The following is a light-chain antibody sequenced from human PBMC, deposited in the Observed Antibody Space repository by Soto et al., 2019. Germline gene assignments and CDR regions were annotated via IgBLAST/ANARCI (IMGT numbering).Light chain of an antibody. CDR2: AAS. J-gene: IGKJ5*01. V-gene: IGKV1-27*01. Sequence: IQMTQPPSSLSASVGYRFTITCLASQGISNYLAWYQQKPGKVPKLLIYAASTLQSGVPSRFSGSGSGTDFTLTISSLQPQDVATYYCQKNNSTPHTFGQGTRLEIK. CDR3: QKNNSTPHT. CDR1: QGISNY.